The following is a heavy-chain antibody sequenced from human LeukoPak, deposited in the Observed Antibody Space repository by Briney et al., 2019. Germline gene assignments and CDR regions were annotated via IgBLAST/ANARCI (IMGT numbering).Heavy chain of an antibody. CDR1: GFTFSSYG. D-gene: IGHD3-22*01. V-gene: IGHV3-30*02. CDR3: AKEAYDSSGYLTFHFDY. Sequence: PGGSLRLSCAASGFTFSSYGMHWVRQSPGKGLEGVAFIRYDGSNKYYADSVKGRFTISRDNSKNTLYLQMNSMRAEDTAVYYCAKEAYDSSGYLTFHFDYWGQGTLVTVSS. CDR2: IRYDGSNK. J-gene: IGHJ4*02.